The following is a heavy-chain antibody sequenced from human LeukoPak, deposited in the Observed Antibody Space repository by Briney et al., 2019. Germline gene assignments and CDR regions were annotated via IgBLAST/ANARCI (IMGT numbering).Heavy chain of an antibody. J-gene: IGHJ4*02. CDR3: TTVWRY. Sequence: GGSLRLSCAASGFTFSNAWMSWVRQGPGKGLEWVGHTKSKTAGGTTDYAAPVNGRFTISRDDSKNTLYLQMNSLKTEDTAVYYCTTVWRYWGQGTLVSVSS. V-gene: IGHV3-15*01. D-gene: IGHD3-16*01. CDR2: TKSKTAGGTT. CDR1: GFTFSNAW.